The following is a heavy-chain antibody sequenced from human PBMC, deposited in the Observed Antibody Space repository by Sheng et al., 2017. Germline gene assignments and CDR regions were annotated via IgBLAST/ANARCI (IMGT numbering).Heavy chain of an antibody. D-gene: IGHD3-22*01. Sequence: EVQLVESGGGLVQPGGSLRLSCAASGFTFSSHWMSWVRQAPGKGLEWVATIKQDGSEKYYVDSVKGRFTISRDNAKNSVYLQMNNLRAEDMAVYYCARGSGYYIYWGQGTLVTVSS. CDR3: ARGSGYYIY. CDR2: IKQDGSEK. CDR1: GFTFSSHW. V-gene: IGHV3-7*04. J-gene: IGHJ4*02.